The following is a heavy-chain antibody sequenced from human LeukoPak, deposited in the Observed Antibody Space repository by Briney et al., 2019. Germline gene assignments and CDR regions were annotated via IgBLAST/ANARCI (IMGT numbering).Heavy chain of an antibody. Sequence: GGSLRLSCAASGFTFSNYDMHWVRQITGKGLEWDSSIGTAGRTNYRGSVKGRFTISRENAKHSLYLQMNSLTTGDTAVYYCARGTPWYYYMDVWGKGTTVTVSS. V-gene: IGHV3-13*01. CDR1: GFTFSNYD. J-gene: IGHJ6*03. CDR2: IGTAGRT. CDR3: ARGTPWYYYMDV.